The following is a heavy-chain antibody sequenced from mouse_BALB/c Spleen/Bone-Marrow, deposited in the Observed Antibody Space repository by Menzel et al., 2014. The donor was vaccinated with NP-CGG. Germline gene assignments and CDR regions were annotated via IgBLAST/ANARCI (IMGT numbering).Heavy chain of an antibody. V-gene: IGHV14-3*02. D-gene: IGHD1-1*01. CDR1: GFNIKDTY. CDR3: VYGRDWYFDV. CDR2: IDPANGNT. Sequence: VQLQQPGAELVKPGASVKLSCTASGFNIKDTYMHWVKERPEQGLEWIGRIDPANGNTKYDPKFQGKATITADTSSNTAYLQLSSLTSEDTAVYYCVYGRDWYFDVWGAGTTATVSS. J-gene: IGHJ1*01.